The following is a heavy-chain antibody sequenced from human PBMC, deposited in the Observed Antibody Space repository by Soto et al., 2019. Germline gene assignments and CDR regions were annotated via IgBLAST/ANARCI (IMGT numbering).Heavy chain of an antibody. V-gene: IGHV4-30-4*01. CDR2: IYYSGST. CDR1: GGSISSGDYY. J-gene: IGHJ3*02. D-gene: IGHD2-15*01. CDR3: ARDLGYCSGGSCYSYDAFDI. Sequence: SETLSLTCTVSGGSISSGDYYWSWIRQPPGKGLEWIGYIYYSGSTYYNPSLKSRVTISIDTSKNQLSLKLRSVTAADTAVYYCARDLGYCSGGSCYSYDAFDIWGQGTMVTVSS.